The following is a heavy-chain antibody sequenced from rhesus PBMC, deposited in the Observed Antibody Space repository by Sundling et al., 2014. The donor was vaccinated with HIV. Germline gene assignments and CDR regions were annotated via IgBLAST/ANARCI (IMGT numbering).Heavy chain of an antibody. J-gene: IGHJ4*01. CDR3: ANIEGYYDVSYYTGDF. CDR2: INWSGANT. D-gene: IGHD3-28*01. Sequence: EVQLVESGGGVVQPGGSLRLSCAASGFTFDDYAMHWVRQAPGKGLEWVSGINWSGANTGYADSVKGRFTISRDNAKNSLYLQMNSLRAEDTALYYCANIEGYYDVSYYTGDFWGQGVLVTVSS. V-gene: IGHV3-201*01. CDR1: GFTFDDYA.